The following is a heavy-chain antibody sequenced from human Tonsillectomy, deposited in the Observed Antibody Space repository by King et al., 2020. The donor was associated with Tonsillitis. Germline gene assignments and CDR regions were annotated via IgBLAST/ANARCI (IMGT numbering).Heavy chain of an antibody. D-gene: IGHD1-1*01. J-gene: IGHJ4*02. CDR2: MYYSGTP. V-gene: IGHV4-39*01. CDR3: ATYVSGTFDY. CDR1: VGSIRSSEHY. Sequence: QLQESGPGVVKPSETLSLTCTVSVGSIRSSEHYCAWIRQPPGKGLEWIGYMYYSGTPFYNPSLKSRVTISGGTSENRFSPKLSSVTAADTAVYFCATYVSGTFDYWGQGALVTVSS.